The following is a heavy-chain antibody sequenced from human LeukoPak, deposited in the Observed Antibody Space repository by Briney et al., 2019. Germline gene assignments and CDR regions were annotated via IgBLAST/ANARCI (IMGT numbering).Heavy chain of an antibody. V-gene: IGHV4-39*01. CDR2: IYYSGST. Sequence: SETLSLTCTVSGGSLRSSSYYWGWVRQPPGKGLEWIGSIYYSGSTNYKPSLRSRVTISVDTSKNQFSLKLSSVTPADTAVYYCARHAGSYYTYNFDYWGQGTLVTVSS. CDR3: ARHAGSYYTYNFDY. D-gene: IGHD3-22*01. CDR1: GGSLRSSSYY. J-gene: IGHJ4*02.